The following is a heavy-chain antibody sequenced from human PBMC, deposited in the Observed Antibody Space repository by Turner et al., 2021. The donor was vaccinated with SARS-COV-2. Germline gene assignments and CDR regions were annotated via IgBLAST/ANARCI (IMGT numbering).Heavy chain of an antibody. Sequence: QVQLVESGGGVVQPGRSLRLSCAASGFTFSSYVMHWVRQAPGKGLEWVAVISYDGSNKYYADSVKSRFTISRDNSKNTLYLQMNSLRAEDTAVYYCARDSGDFDYWGQGTLVTVSS. J-gene: IGHJ4*02. CDR1: GFTFSSYV. CDR3: ARDSGDFDY. V-gene: IGHV3-30-3*01. CDR2: ISYDGSNK. D-gene: IGHD3-10*01.